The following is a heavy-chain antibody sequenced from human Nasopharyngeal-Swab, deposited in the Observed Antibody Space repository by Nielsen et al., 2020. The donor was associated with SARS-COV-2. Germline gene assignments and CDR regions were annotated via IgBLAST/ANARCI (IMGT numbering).Heavy chain of an antibody. Sequence: GESLKISCAASGFTFSSYAMSWVRQAPGKGLEWVSSISGSGDTTYCADSVKGRFTISRDNSKTTLYLQLNSLRAEDTAVYYCAKGAVGGAVAGTQYFQHWGQGTQVTVSS. CDR2: ISGSGDTT. D-gene: IGHD6-19*01. J-gene: IGHJ1*01. V-gene: IGHV3-23*01. CDR1: GFTFSSYA. CDR3: AKGAVGGAVAGTQYFQH.